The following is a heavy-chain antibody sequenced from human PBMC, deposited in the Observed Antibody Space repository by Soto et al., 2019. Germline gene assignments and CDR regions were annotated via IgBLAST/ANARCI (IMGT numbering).Heavy chain of an antibody. CDR3: AREGGYFDSSGSGVYHYYGVDV. V-gene: IGHV4-4*07. CDR2: VYSSGST. CDR1: GGSISGYY. D-gene: IGHD3-22*01. Sequence: QVRLQGSGPGLVKPSETLSLTCTVSGGSISGYYWSWIRQPAGKGLEWIGRVYSSGSTNYDPSLKMRVTMLVDTSKKQFSLKLSSVTAADTAVYYCAREGGYFDSSGSGVYHYYGVDVSGQGTTVTVSS. J-gene: IGHJ6*02.